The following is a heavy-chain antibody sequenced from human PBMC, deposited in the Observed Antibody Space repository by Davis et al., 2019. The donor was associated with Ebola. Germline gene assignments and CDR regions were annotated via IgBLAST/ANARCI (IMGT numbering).Heavy chain of an antibody. J-gene: IGHJ4*02. CDR1: GYTFTSYG. CDR3: GRAQVPTTSDH. Sequence: ASVKVSCKASGYTFTSYGISWVRQAPGQGLEWMGSINPHNGNTNYAQNVQGRVTMTTDTSTSTAYMEVESLRTDETAVYYCGRAQVPTTSDHWGQGTLVTVSS. D-gene: IGHD1-1*01. V-gene: IGHV1-18*04. CDR2: INPHNGNT.